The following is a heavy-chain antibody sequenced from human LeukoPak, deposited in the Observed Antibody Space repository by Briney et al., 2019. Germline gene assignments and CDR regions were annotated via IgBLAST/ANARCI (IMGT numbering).Heavy chain of an antibody. Sequence: GGSLRLSCAASGFTFSNYWMTWVRQAPGKGLEWVANVNQDGSERYYVNSVRGRFTISRDNAKNSLDLQMNSLRAEDTALYFCAKANAMDVWARGPRSPSP. J-gene: IGHJ6*02. CDR2: VNQDGSER. V-gene: IGHV3-7*01. CDR1: GFTFSNYW. CDR3: AKANAMDV.